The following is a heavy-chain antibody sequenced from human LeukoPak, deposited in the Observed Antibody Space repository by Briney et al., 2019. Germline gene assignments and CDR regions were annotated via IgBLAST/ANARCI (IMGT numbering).Heavy chain of an antibody. CDR2: IKPGGGDK. J-gene: IGHJ4*02. D-gene: IGHD4-17*01. V-gene: IGHV3-7*04. CDR3: ARDYD. CDR1: GFTFSNHW. Sequence: QTGGSLRLPCAASGFTFSNHWMTWVRQAPGKGLEWVANIKPGGGDKYYVDSVKGRFTISRDNAKNSLYLQMNSLRAEDTAVYYCARDYDWGQGTLVTVSS.